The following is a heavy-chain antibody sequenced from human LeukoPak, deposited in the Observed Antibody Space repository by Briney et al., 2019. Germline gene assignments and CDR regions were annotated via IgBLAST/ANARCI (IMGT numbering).Heavy chain of an antibody. CDR2: FDPEDGET. J-gene: IGHJ1*01. V-gene: IGHV1-24*01. CDR1: GYTLTELS. Sequence: GASVKVSCKVSGYTLTELSMHWVRQAPGKGLEWMGGFDPEDGETIYAQKFQGRVTMTEDTSTDTAYMELSSLRSEDTAVYYWATALDTTVTKYFQHWGQGTLVTVSS. D-gene: IGHD4-17*01. CDR3: ATALDTTVTKYFQH.